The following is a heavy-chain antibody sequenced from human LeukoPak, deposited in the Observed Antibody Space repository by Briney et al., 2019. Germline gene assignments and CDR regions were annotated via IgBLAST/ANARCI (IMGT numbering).Heavy chain of an antibody. CDR2: IRGKPYGGTT. CDR3: TRATESGWYSPEYFQH. V-gene: IGHV3-49*03. Sequence: PGGSLRLSCTASGFTFGDYAMTWFRQAPGKGLEWVGFIRGKPYGGTTEYAASVKGRFTISRDDSKSIAYLQMNSLKTEDTAVYYCTRATESGWYSPEYFQHWGQGTLVTVSS. D-gene: IGHD6-19*01. J-gene: IGHJ1*01. CDR1: GFTFGDYA.